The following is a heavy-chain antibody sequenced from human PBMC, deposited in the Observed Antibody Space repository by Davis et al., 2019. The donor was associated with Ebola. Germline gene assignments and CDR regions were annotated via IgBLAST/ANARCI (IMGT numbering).Heavy chain of an antibody. CDR1: GFTVSSNY. D-gene: IGHD4-17*01. CDR2: IYSGGST. J-gene: IGHJ3*02. V-gene: IGHV3-53*01. CDR3: ARLDYGDPLRAFDI. Sequence: GESLKISCAASGFTVSSNYMSWVRQAPGKGLEWVSVIYSGGSTYYADSVKGRFTISRDNSKNTLYLQMNSLRAEDTAVYYCARLDYGDPLRAFDIWGQGTMVTVSS.